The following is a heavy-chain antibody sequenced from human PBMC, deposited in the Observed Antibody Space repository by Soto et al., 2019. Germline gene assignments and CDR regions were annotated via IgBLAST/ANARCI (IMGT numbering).Heavy chain of an antibody. CDR3: AKGGRQWLVTSDFNY. CDR2: VSHDGRNT. J-gene: IGHJ4*02. D-gene: IGHD6-19*01. Sequence: GGSLRLSRAASGLTFSDYAMHWVRQAPGKGLEWVAVVSHDGRNTHYADSVKGRFTISRDSSKNTVSLEMTSLRAEDTAVYYCAKGGRQWLVTSDFNYWGQGALVTVSS. CDR1: GLTFSDYA. V-gene: IGHV3-30*18.